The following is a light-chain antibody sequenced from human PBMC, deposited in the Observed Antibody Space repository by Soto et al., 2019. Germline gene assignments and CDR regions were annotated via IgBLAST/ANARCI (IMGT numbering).Light chain of an antibody. CDR2: GAS. CDR1: QSVSSSY. V-gene: IGKV3-20*01. Sequence: EIVLTQSPGTLSLSPGERATLSCRASQSVSSSYLAWYQQKPGQAPRLLIYGASSRATGIPDSFSGSGCGTDFTLTISRLEPEDFAVYYCQQYGSSPPITFGQGTRLEIK. J-gene: IGKJ5*01. CDR3: QQYGSSPPIT.